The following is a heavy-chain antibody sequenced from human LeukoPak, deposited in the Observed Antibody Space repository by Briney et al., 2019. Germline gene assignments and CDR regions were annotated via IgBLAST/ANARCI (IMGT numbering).Heavy chain of an antibody. V-gene: IGHV4-4*09. J-gene: IGHJ5*02. CDR1: GGSISSYY. CDR2: IYTSGST. Sequence: PSETLSLTCTVSGGSISSYYWSWIRQPPGKGLEWIGYIYTSGSTNYNPSLKSRVTISVDTSKNQFSLKLSSVTAADTAVYYCARSIMAGAGFDPWGQGTLVTVSS. CDR3: ARSIMAGAGFDP. D-gene: IGHD6-19*01.